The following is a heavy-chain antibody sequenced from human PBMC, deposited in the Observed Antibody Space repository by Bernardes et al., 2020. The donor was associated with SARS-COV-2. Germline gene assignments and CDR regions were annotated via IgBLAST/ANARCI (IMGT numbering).Heavy chain of an antibody. CDR1: GDSISRLNYF. Sequence: SETLSLTCTVSGDSISRLNYFWSWIRQPPGKGLEWIGYIFYSGSTNYNPSLKSRVTMSVDTSRNQYSLKLSSVTAADTAVYYCARVVGGWLVKSSWFDPWGQGTLVTVSS. V-gene: IGHV4-61*01. CDR3: ARVVGGWLVKSSWFDP. CDR2: IFYSGST. D-gene: IGHD6-19*01. J-gene: IGHJ5*02.